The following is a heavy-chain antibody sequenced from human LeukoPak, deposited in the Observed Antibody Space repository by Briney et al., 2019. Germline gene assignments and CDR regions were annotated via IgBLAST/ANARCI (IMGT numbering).Heavy chain of an antibody. D-gene: IGHD3-10*01. V-gene: IGHV4-39*01. CDR1: GASITSTNYY. J-gene: IGHJ4*02. CDR2: LYFGGPP. CDR3: AADYYGSGSYYNFDY. Sequence: SETLSLTCAVSGASITSTNYYWGWIRQPPGKGLEWIASLYFGGPPHYNPSLESRVSISVDTSKNQFSLKLSSVTAADTAVYYCAADYYGSGSYYNFDYWGQGTLVTVSS.